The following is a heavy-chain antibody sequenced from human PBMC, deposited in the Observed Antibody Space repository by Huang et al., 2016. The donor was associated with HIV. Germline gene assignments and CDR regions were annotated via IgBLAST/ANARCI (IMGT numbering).Heavy chain of an antibody. V-gene: IGHV4-39*01. CDR1: GGSISTGSYS. D-gene: IGHD7-27*01. CDR2: IYYSGST. Sequence: QVQLQESGPGLVKPSETLSLNCTVSGGSISTGSYSWGWIRQTPGKGLEWIASIYYSGSTNYNPSLKRRVTISVDTSQNQFSLKLSSVTAADTAIYYCARRLGNYFFDYWGQGTLVTVSS. J-gene: IGHJ4*02. CDR3: ARRLGNYFFDY.